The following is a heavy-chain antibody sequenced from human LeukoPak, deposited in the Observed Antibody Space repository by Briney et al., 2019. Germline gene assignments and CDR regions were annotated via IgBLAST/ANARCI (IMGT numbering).Heavy chain of an antibody. CDR2: IYHSGST. J-gene: IGHJ4*02. Sequence: PSETLSLTCAVSGGSISINNWWTWVRQPPGKRLEWSGEIYHSGSTNYNPSLKSRVTISVDKSNNQYSLKLDSVTAADTAVYYCVRGGVDGYSYGKYWGQGTLVTVSS. CDR3: VRGGVDGYSYGKY. CDR1: GGSISINNW. D-gene: IGHD5-24*01. V-gene: IGHV4-4*02.